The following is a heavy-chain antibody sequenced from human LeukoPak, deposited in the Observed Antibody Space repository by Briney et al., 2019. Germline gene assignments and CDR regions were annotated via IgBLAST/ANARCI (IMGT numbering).Heavy chain of an antibody. CDR3: VRGQTSLDNWFDP. J-gene: IGHJ5*02. Sequence: GGSLRLSCEASGFTFSNYGMNWVRQAPGKGLEWVSYIRPNDGTTHYADSVKGRFTISRDNAKNSLSLQMTSLRADDTAVYYCVRGQTSLDNWFDPWGQGTLVTVSS. CDR2: IRPNDGTT. CDR1: GFTFSNYG. V-gene: IGHV3-48*01.